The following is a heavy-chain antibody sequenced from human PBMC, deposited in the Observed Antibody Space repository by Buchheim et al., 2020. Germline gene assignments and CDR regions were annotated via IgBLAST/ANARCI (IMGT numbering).Heavy chain of an antibody. CDR1: GFTFSSYE. V-gene: IGHV3-48*03. CDR2: ISSSGSTI. D-gene: IGHD3-10*01. J-gene: IGHJ4*02. Sequence: EVQLVESGGGLVQPGGSLRLSCAASGFTFSSYEMNWVRQAPGKGLEWVSYISSSGSTIYYAESVKGRFTISRDNAKNSLYLQMNSLRAGDTAVYYCARDRWFGDTGALDYWGQGTL. CDR3: ARDRWFGDTGALDY.